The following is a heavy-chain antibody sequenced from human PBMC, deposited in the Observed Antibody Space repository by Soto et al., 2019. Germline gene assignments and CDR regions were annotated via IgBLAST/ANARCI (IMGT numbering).Heavy chain of an antibody. CDR1: GGSKSCYY. J-gene: IGHJ3*02. CDR2: IYYSGST. Sequence: SQTLSLTCTVSGGSKSCYYWSWIRQPPGKGLEWIGYIYYSGSTNYNPSLKSRVTISVDTSKNQFSLKLSSVTAADTAVYYCARGDAFDIWGQGTMVT. CDR3: ARGDAFDI. V-gene: IGHV4-59*01.